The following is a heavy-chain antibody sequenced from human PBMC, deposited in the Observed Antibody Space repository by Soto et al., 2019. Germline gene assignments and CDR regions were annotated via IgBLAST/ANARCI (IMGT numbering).Heavy chain of an antibody. CDR3: ARINGGSPDF. CDR2: FSLSGTT. J-gene: IGHJ4*02. CDR1: GGSISSGGYY. D-gene: IGHD2-15*01. Sequence: SETLSLTCTVSGGSISSGGYYWSWIRQHPGKGLEWIGRFSLSGTTNYNPSLRSRVTMSADVSKNQFSLRLTSVTAADTALYYCARINGGSPDFWGQGTLVTVSS. V-gene: IGHV4-61*08.